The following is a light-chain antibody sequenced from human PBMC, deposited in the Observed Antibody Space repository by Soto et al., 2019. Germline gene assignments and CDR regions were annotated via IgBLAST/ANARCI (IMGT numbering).Light chain of an antibody. CDR1: ALPKQY. V-gene: IGLV3-25*03. Sequence: SYELTQPPSVSVSPGQTARITCSGDALPKQYAYWYQQKPGQAPVQVIYKDSERPSGIPERFSGSSSGTTVTLTISGVQAEDEADYYCQSADSSGTDVVFGGGTQLTVL. CDR2: KDS. J-gene: IGLJ2*01. CDR3: QSADSSGTDVV.